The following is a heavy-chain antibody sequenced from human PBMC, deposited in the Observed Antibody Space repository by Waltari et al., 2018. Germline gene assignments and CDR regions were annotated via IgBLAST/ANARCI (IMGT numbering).Heavy chain of an antibody. D-gene: IGHD2-21*01. CDR2: VFYSGSS. V-gene: IGHV4-59*01. J-gene: IGHJ6*03. CDR1: GGSISTYP. Sequence: QVQLQASGPGLVKTSETLLLTCIVSGGSISTYPMNWIRQSPGQGLEWIVYVFYSGSSNSNPSLSTRVNISVETSTNQFSLRLSSVTAADMAVYYCARGIVVDTSNWPNRYYNYMDVWGKGATVTVSS. CDR3: ARGIVVDTSNWPNRYYNYMDV.